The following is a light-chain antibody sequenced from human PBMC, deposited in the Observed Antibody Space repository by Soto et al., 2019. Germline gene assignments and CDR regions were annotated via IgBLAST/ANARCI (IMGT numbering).Light chain of an antibody. CDR1: SSDVGHYNY. V-gene: IGLV2-14*03. CDR3: SSYTTTFTYV. CDR2: DVN. J-gene: IGLJ1*01. Sequence: QSALTQPASVSGSPGQSIAISCTGTSSDVGHYNYVSWYQQHPGKAPKLMIYDVNNRPSGVSNRFSGSKSGNTASLTISGLKTEDEADYYCSSYTTTFTYVFGTGTKLTVL.